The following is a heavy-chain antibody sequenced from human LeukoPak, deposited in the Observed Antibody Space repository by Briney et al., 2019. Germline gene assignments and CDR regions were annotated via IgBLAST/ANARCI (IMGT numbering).Heavy chain of an antibody. CDR2: IKQDGSEK. J-gene: IGHJ3*02. CDR1: GFTFSSYW. Sequence: PGGSLRLSCAASGFTFSSYWMSWVRQVPGKGLEWVANIKQDGSEKYYVDSVKGRFTISRDNAKNSLYLQMNSLRAEDTAVYYCARFGYDILTGRTDAFDIWGQGTMVTVSS. D-gene: IGHD3-9*01. V-gene: IGHV3-7*01. CDR3: ARFGYDILTGRTDAFDI.